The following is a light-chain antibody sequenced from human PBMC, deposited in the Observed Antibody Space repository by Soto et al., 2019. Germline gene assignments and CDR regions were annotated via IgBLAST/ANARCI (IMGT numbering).Light chain of an antibody. CDR1: QSVGTS. CDR2: DVS. CDR3: HQQSNWPLT. V-gene: IGKV3-11*01. Sequence: EIVLTQSPDTLSLSPGERATLSCRASQSVGTSLARYQQKPGQAPSLLISDVSNRATGIPARFSGSGSRTDFTLTISSLEPEDFAVYYCHQQSNWPLTFGGGTKVDIK. J-gene: IGKJ4*01.